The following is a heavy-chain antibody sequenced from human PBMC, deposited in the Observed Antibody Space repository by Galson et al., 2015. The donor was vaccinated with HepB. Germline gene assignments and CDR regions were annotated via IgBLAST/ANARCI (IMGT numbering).Heavy chain of an antibody. Sequence: SLRLSCAASGFTFSDYSMSWIRLTPGKGLEWVSSINTSGNTIYYADSVKGRFTISRDNAKNSLYLQMNSLRAEDTAVYYCARDLWFRDDYYYYYMDVWGKGTTVTVSS. D-gene: IGHD3-10*01. CDR1: GFTFSDYS. CDR2: INTSGNTI. CDR3: ARDLWFRDDYYYYYMDV. V-gene: IGHV3-11*01. J-gene: IGHJ6*03.